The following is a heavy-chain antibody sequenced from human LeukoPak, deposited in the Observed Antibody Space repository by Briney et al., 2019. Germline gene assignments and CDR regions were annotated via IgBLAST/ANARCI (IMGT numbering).Heavy chain of an antibody. V-gene: IGHV4-59*01. J-gene: IGHJ4*02. CDR1: GGSISSYY. CDR2: IYYSGST. CDR3: AEGRYSSSWYDY. D-gene: IGHD6-13*01. Sequence: SETLSLTCTVSGGSISSYYWSWIRQPPGKGLEWIGYIYYSGSTNYNPSLKSRVTISVDTSKNQFSLKLSSVTAADTAVYYCAEGRYSSSWYDYWGQGTLVTVSS.